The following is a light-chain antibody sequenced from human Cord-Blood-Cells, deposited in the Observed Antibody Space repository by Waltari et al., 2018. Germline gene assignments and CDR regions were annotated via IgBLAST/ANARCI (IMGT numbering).Light chain of an antibody. J-gene: IGKJ4*01. CDR2: AAS. Sequence: AIRKTQFPTSLPASTGDRVTITCRASQGISSYLAWYQQKPGKAPKLLIYAASTLQSGVPSRFSGSGSGTDFTLTISCLQSEDFATYYCQQYYSYPLTFGGGTKVEIK. CDR1: QGISSY. CDR3: QQYYSYPLT. V-gene: IGKV1-8*01.